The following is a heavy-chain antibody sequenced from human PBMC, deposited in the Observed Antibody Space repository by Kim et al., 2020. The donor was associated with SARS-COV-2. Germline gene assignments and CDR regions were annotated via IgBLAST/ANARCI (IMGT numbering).Heavy chain of an antibody. V-gene: IGHV3-30*07. CDR3: AREGASMIVVVIPYFDY. J-gene: IGHJ4*02. Sequence: VKGRFTISRDNSKNTLYLQMNSLRAEDTAVYYCAREGASMIVVVIPYFDYWGQGTLVTVSS. D-gene: IGHD3-22*01.